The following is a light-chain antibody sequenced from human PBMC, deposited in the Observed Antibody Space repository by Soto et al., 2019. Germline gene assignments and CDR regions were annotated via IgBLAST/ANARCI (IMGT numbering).Light chain of an antibody. CDR2: VAS. V-gene: IGKV3-15*01. CDR1: QRISAN. Sequence: DIVMTQSPATLSVSPCARATLYCKASQRISANLAWYQQKPGQPPRLLIYVASTSASGIPARFSGSGSGTEVTLTIIGRQSEDFALYYCQQYNIWSPYTFGQGTKLEIK. CDR3: QQYNIWSPYT. J-gene: IGKJ2*01.